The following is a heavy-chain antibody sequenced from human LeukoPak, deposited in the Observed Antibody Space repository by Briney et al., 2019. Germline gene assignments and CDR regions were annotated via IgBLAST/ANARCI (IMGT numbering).Heavy chain of an antibody. CDR1: GFTFSSYS. CDR3: ARRTNYYDSSGYPRPFDY. Sequence: PGGSLRLSCAASGFTFSSYSMNWVRQAPGKGLEWVSYITSSSSAVQYADSVKGRFTVSRDNAKNSLYLQMNSLRDEDTAVYFCARRTNYYDSSGYPRPFDYWGQGTLVTVSS. CDR2: ITSSSSAV. J-gene: IGHJ4*02. D-gene: IGHD3-22*01. V-gene: IGHV3-48*02.